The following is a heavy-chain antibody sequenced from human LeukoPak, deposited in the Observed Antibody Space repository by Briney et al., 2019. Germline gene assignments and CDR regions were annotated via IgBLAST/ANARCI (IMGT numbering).Heavy chain of an antibody. J-gene: IGHJ4*02. CDR3: AKDGTFWRRWLLLSY. V-gene: IGHV3-30*18. CDR1: GSTFSSYG. Sequence: PGRSLRLPCAASGSTFSSYGMHWVRQAPGKGLEWVAVISYDGSNKYYADSVKGRFTISRDNSKNTLYLQMNSLRAEDTAVYYCAKDGTFWRRWLLLSYWGQGTLVTVSS. D-gene: IGHD3-22*01. CDR2: ISYDGSNK.